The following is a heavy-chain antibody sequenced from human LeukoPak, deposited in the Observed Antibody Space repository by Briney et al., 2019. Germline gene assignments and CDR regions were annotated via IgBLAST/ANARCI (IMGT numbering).Heavy chain of an antibody. D-gene: IGHD3-9*01. CDR2: ISAYNGNT. J-gene: IGHJ4*02. CDR3: ARDWGQRSYYDILTGYSPYYFDY. CDR1: GYTFTSYG. V-gene: IGHV1-18*01. Sequence: ASVKVSCKASGYTFTSYGISWVRQAPGQGLEWMGWISAYNGNTNYAQKLQGRVTMTTDTSTSTAYMELRSLRSDDTAVYYCARDWGQRSYYDILTGYSPYYFDYWGQGTLVTVSS.